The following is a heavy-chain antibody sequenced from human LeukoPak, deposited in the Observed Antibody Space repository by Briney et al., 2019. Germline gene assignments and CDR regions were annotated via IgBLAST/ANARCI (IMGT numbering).Heavy chain of an antibody. J-gene: IGHJ5*02. Sequence: GESLKISCRGSGYSFITYWIGWVRQMPGKGLEWMGIIYPGDSDTRYSPSFQGQVTISADKSISTAYLQWSSLKASDTAMYYCARIPFGVGRHPWWFDPWGQGTLVTVSS. D-gene: IGHD3-3*01. CDR2: IYPGDSDT. V-gene: IGHV5-51*01. CDR3: ARIPFGVGRHPWWFDP. CDR1: GYSFITYW.